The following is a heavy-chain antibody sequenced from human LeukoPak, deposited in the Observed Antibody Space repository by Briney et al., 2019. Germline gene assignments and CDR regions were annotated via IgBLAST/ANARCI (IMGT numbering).Heavy chain of an antibody. CDR2: IYTSGST. Sequence: SETLSLTCTVSGGSISSGSYYWSWIRQPAGKGLEWIGRIYTSGSTNYNPSLKSRVTISVDTSKNQFSLKLSSVTAADTAVYYCARGPGSGSYYIAHNWFDPWGQGTLVTVSS. J-gene: IGHJ5*02. CDR1: GGSISSGSYY. CDR3: ARGPGSGSYYIAHNWFDP. D-gene: IGHD3-10*01. V-gene: IGHV4-61*02.